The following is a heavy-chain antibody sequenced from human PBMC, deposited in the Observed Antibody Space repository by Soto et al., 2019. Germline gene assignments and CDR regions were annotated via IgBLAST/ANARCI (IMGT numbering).Heavy chain of an antibody. D-gene: IGHD2-15*01. CDR1: GGSISSGGYY. CDR3: ARARRGECSGGSCYSVWFDP. CDR2: IYYSGST. Sequence: SETLSLTCTVSGGSISSGGYYWSWIRQHPGKGLEWIGYIYYSGSTYYNPSLKSRVTISVDTSKNQFSLKLSSVTAADTAVYYCARARRGECSGGSCYSVWFDPWGQGTLVTVSS. J-gene: IGHJ5*02. V-gene: IGHV4-31*03.